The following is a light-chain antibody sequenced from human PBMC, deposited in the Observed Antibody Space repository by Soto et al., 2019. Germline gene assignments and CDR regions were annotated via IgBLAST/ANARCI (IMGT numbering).Light chain of an antibody. J-gene: IGKJ5*01. CDR2: GAS. V-gene: IGKV3-20*01. CDR1: QSVAANY. CDR3: HQYGTAPLT. Sequence: EVLSTQSPGTLSLSPGERATLSCRASQSVAANYLAWYQQKRGQAPRLLIYGASSRDTGIPDRFSGSGSGTDFTLTISRLEPEDFSVYYCHQYGTAPLTFGPGTRLEIK.